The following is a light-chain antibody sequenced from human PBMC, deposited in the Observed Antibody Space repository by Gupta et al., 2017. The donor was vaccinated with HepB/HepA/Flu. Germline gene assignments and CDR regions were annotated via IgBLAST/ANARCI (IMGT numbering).Light chain of an antibody. CDR3: VLYMGSGIWV. CDR1: SGSVSTSYY. J-gene: IGLJ3*02. Sequence: QPVVTQEPSFSVSPGGTVPTTCGLSSGSVSTSYYPSWYQQTPGQPPRTLIYSTNTRSSGVPDRFSGSILGNKAALTITGAQADDESDYYCVLYMGSGIWVFGGGTKLTAL. CDR2: STN. V-gene: IGLV8-61*01.